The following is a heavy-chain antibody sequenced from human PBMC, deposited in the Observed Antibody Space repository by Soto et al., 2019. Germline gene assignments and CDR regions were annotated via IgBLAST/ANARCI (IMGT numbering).Heavy chain of an antibody. Sequence: SLRLSCAASGFTFSSYGMHWVRQAPGKGLEWVAVTPYDGSNKYYADSVKGRFTISRDNSKNTLYLQMNSLRAEDTAVYYCAKDYYDSSGYSNVHDYWGQGT. CDR3: AKDYYDSSGYSNVHDY. V-gene: IGHV3-30*18. CDR1: GFTFSSYG. CDR2: TPYDGSNK. J-gene: IGHJ4*02. D-gene: IGHD3-22*01.